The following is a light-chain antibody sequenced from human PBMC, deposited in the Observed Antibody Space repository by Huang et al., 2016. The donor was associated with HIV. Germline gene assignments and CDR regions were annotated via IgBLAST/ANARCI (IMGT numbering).Light chain of an antibody. J-gene: IGKJ5*01. CDR3: QQYDNLPLT. V-gene: IGKV1-33*01. CDR1: LDISKF. Sequence: DIQMTQSPSSLSASVGDRVTITCQASLDISKFLNWYQQKPGKAPKVLIHDASNLESGVPSRFSGSRSGTHFTLTINSLQPEDIATYYCQQYDNLPLTFGQGTRLEIK. CDR2: DAS.